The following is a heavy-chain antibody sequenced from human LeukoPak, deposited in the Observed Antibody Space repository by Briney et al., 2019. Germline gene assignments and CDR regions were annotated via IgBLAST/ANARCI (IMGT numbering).Heavy chain of an antibody. CDR1: GGSFSDYY. CDR2: INHSGSP. D-gene: IGHD3-22*01. V-gene: IGHV4-34*01. Sequence: SETLSLTCAVSGGSFSDYYWSWVRQPPGKGLEWIGEINHSGSPNYNPSLKSRGTISVDTSKNQFSLKLTSVTAADTAVYYCATIRTRLGVVIHNWFDPWGQGTLVTVSS. J-gene: IGHJ5*02. CDR3: ATIRTRLGVVIHNWFDP.